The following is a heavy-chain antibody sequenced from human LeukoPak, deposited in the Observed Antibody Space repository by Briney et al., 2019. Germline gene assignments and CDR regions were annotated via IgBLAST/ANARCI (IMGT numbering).Heavy chain of an antibody. D-gene: IGHD1-26*01. CDR2: ISYDGSNK. V-gene: IGHV3-30*18. J-gene: IGHJ4*02. Sequence: GGSLRLSCAASGFTFSSYGMHWVRQAPGKGLEWVAVISYDGSNKYYADSVKGRFTTSRDNSKNTLYLQMNSLRAEDTAVYYCAKEVGARSQYFDYWGQGTLVTVSS. CDR1: GFTFSSYG. CDR3: AKEVGARSQYFDY.